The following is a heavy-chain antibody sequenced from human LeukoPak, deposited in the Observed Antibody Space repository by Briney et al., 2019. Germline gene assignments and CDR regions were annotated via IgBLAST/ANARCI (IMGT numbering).Heavy chain of an antibody. D-gene: IGHD2-2*02. J-gene: IGHJ5*02. CDR1: GGSISSSNW. V-gene: IGHV4-4*02. CDR2: IYHSGST. CDR3: ASLYCSRTSCYMDP. Sequence: SETLSLTCAVSGGSISSSNWWSWVRQPPGKGLEWIGEIYHSGSTNYNPSLKSRVTISLDTSKNQFSLNLKSVTAADTAVFYCASLYCSRTSCYMDPWGQGTLVIVSS.